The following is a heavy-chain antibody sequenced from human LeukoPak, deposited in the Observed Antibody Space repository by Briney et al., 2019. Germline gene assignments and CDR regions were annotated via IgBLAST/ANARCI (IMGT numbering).Heavy chain of an antibody. CDR1: GFTFSDYY. CDR3: ARATVTTFLYYYYYYGMDV. J-gene: IGHJ6*02. V-gene: IGHV3-11*01. D-gene: IGHD4-17*01. Sequence: GGSLRLSCAASGFTFSDYYMSWIRQAPGKGLEWVSYISSSGSTIYYADSVKGRFTISRDNAKNSLYLQMNSLRAEDTAVYYCARATVTTFLYYYYYYGMDVWGQGTTVTVSS. CDR2: ISSSGSTI.